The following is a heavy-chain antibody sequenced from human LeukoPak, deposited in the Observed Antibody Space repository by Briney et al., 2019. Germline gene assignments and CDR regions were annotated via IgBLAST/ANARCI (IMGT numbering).Heavy chain of an antibody. J-gene: IGHJ6*02. CDR2: IYYSVST. CDR3: ARDRIVVVPAAIYYYGMDV. D-gene: IGHD2-2*01. CDR1: GGSISIYY. V-gene: IGHV4-59*12. Sequence: SETLFLTCTVSGGSISIYYWSWIRQPPGKGLEWIGYIYYSVSTNYNPSLKSRVTISVDTSKNQSSLKLSSVTAADTAVYYCARDRIVVVPAAIYYYGMDVWGQGTTVTVSS.